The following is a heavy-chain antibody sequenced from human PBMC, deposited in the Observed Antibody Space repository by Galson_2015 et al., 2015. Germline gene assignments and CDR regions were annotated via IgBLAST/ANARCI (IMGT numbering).Heavy chain of an antibody. CDR1: GFTFSSYG. CDR2: IWYDGSNK. D-gene: IGHD6-13*01. CDR3: AKGDSSSSSFDH. V-gene: IGHV3-33*06. Sequence: SLRLSCAASGFTFSSYGMHWVRQAPGKGLEWVAVIWYDGSNKYYADSVKGRFTISRDNSKKMLYMQMNSLRAEDTAGYYCAKGDSSSSSFDHWGPGTLVTVSS. J-gene: IGHJ4*02.